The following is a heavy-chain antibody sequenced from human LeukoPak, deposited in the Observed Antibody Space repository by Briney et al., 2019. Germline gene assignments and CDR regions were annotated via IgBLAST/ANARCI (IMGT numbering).Heavy chain of an antibody. J-gene: IGHJ5*02. Sequence: ASVKVSCKAPGGTFSSYAISRVRQAPGQGLEWMGRIIPIFGTANYAQKFQGRVTITTDESTSTAYMELRSLRSDDTAVYYCARESRYYYGSGSYYWFDPWGQGTLVTVSS. CDR1: GGTFSSYA. D-gene: IGHD3-10*01. CDR3: ARESRYYYGSGSYYWFDP. V-gene: IGHV1-69*05. CDR2: IIPIFGTA.